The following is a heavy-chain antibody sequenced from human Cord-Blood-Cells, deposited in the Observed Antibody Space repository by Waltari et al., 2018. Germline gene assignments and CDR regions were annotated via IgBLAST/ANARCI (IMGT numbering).Heavy chain of an antibody. CDR1: GFTFSSYA. Sequence: QVQLVESGGGVVQPGRSLRLSCAASGFTFSSYAMHWVRQAPGKGLEWVAVISYDGSNKYYADSVKGRFTISRDNSKNTLYLQMNSLRAEDTAVYYCARGGELNWGLVGGYFDYWGQGTLVTVSS. D-gene: IGHD7-27*01. V-gene: IGHV3-30-3*01. CDR2: ISYDGSNK. CDR3: ARGGELNWGLVGGYFDY. J-gene: IGHJ4*02.